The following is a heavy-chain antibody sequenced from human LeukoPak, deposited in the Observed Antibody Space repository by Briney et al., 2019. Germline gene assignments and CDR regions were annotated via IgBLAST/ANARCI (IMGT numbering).Heavy chain of an antibody. V-gene: IGHV1-18*01. CDR3: ARDLMGVLVAARPAYFDY. CDR1: GYTFTSYG. D-gene: IGHD6-6*01. Sequence: ASVKVSCKASGYTFTSYGISWVRQAPGQGLEWMGWISAYNGNTNYAQKLQGRVTMTTDTSTSTAYMELSRLRSDDTAVYYCARDLMGVLVAARPAYFDYWGQGTLVTVSS. J-gene: IGHJ4*02. CDR2: ISAYNGNT.